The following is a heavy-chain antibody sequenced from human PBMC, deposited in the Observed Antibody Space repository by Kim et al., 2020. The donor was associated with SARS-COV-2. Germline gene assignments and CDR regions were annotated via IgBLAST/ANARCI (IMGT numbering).Heavy chain of an antibody. Sequence: ASVKVSCKASGGTFSSYAISWVRQAPGQGLEWMGGIIPIFGTANYAQKFQGRVTITADESTSTAYMELSSLRSEDTAVYYCARVSPPETVTTSYYYGMDVWGQGTTVTVSS. V-gene: IGHV1-69*13. CDR3: ARVSPPETVTTSYYYGMDV. CDR1: GGTFSSYA. D-gene: IGHD4-17*01. J-gene: IGHJ6*02. CDR2: IIPIFGTA.